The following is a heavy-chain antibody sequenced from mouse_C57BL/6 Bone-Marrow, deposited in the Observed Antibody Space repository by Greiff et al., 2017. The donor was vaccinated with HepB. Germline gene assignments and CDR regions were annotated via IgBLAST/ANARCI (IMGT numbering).Heavy chain of an antibody. Sequence: EVKLMESGEGLVKPGGSLKLSCAASGFTFSSYAMSWVRQTPEKRLEWVAYISSGGDYIYYADTVKGRFTISRDNARNTLYLQMSSLKSEDTAMYYCTRTTVRGAMDYWGQGTSVTVSS. CDR3: TRTTVRGAMDY. D-gene: IGHD1-1*01. CDR1: GFTFSSYA. V-gene: IGHV5-9-1*02. CDR2: ISSGGDYI. J-gene: IGHJ4*01.